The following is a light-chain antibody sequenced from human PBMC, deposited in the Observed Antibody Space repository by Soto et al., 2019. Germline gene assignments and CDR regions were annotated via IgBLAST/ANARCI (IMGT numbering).Light chain of an antibody. CDR1: QSITTF. J-gene: IGKJ1*01. Sequence: DIQMTQSPSTLSASIGDRVTITCRASQSITTFLAWYQQKPGKAPNLLIYKASSLKSGVPSRFSGSGSGTEFTLTISSLQADDFATYYCQQYNRYSWTFGQGTKVDIK. CDR3: QQYNRYSWT. CDR2: KAS. V-gene: IGKV1-5*03.